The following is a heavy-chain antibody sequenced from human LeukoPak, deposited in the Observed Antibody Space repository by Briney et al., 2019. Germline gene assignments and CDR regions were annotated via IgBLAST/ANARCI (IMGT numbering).Heavy chain of an antibody. Sequence: ASVKVSCKASGYTFTSYDINWVRQATGQGLEWMGWMNPNSGNTGYAQKFQGRVTMTRNTSISTAYMELSSLRSEDTAVYYCARNPSYDFWSGYYTINHRTYYYYGMDVWGQGTTVTVSS. CDR3: ARNPSYDFWSGYYTINHRTYYYYGMDV. J-gene: IGHJ6*02. CDR2: MNPNSGNT. D-gene: IGHD3-3*01. CDR1: GYTFTSYD. V-gene: IGHV1-8*01.